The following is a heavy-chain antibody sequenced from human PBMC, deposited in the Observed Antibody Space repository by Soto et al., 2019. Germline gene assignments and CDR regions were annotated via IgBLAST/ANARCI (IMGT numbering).Heavy chain of an antibody. CDR3: ASGGSSLNFDS. Sequence: EVQLVESGGGLVQPGGSLRLSCAASGFTFRSYWMQWVRQAPGKGLVWVSWINSDGRSPSYADSVKARLTISRDNAKNTLYLQMNSLRAEDTAVYYCASGGSSLNFDSWGQGTLVTVSS. D-gene: IGHD6-6*01. CDR2: INSDGRSP. J-gene: IGHJ4*02. CDR1: GFTFRSYW. V-gene: IGHV3-74*01.